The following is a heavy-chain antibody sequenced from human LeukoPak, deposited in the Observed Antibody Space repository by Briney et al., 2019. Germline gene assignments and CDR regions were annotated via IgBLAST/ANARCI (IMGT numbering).Heavy chain of an antibody. V-gene: IGHV3-74*01. CDR2: LYSEGGRT. D-gene: IGHD6-6*01. CDR3: SRGLGQPVDY. CDR1: GFTFSNDW. J-gene: IGHJ4*02. Sequence: GGSLRLSCVASGFTFSNDWMHWVRQAPGKGLVWVSRLYSEGGRTYYADPVKGRFTISRDNAKNTLYLQMNSLRVEDTAVYYCSRGLGQPVDYWGQGTLVTVSS.